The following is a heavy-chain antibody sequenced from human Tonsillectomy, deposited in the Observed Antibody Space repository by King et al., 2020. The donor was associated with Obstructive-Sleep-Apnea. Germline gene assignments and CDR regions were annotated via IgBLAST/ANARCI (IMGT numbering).Heavy chain of an antibody. J-gene: IGHJ4*02. V-gene: IGHV2-5*01. CDR3: AHSPGIFYDGPGKDYFLDS. CDR2: IYGNDDK. Sequence: TLKESGPTLVKPTQTLTLTCTFSGFSLNTSGVGVAWIRQAPGKAPECLALIYGNDDKRYSPFLKSRLTITKDTSKNQVVLTMTNMDPVDTATYYCAHSPGIFYDGPGKDYFLDSWGQGTLVAVSP. CDR1: GFSLNTSGVG. D-gene: IGHD3-10*01.